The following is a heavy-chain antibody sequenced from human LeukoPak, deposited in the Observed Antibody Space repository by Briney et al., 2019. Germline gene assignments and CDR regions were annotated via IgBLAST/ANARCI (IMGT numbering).Heavy chain of an antibody. CDR2: INWNGGST. V-gene: IGHV3-20*04. D-gene: IGHD4-17*01. Sequence: GGSLRLSCAASGFTFSSYAMSWVRQAPGKGLEWVSGINWNGGSTGYADSVKGRFTISRDNAKNSLYLQMNSLRAEDTALYYCARTGYGSLNWYFDLWGRGTLVTVSS. J-gene: IGHJ2*01. CDR1: GFTFSSYA. CDR3: ARTGYGSLNWYFDL.